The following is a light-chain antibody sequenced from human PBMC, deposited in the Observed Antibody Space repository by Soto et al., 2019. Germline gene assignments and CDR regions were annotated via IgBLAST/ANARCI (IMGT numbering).Light chain of an antibody. CDR3: QQYHKWPPIT. V-gene: IGKV3-11*01. CDR1: QSVSFY. Sequence: EIVLTQSPATLSLSPGERATLSCRASQSVSFYLAWYQQKPGQAPRLLIYDASNRATGIPARFSGSGSGTDFTLTISRLEPEDFAVYYCQQYHKWPPITFGQGTRLEIK. J-gene: IGKJ5*01. CDR2: DAS.